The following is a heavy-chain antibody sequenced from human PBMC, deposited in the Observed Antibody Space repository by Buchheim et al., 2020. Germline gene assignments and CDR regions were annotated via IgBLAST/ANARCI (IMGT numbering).Heavy chain of an antibody. J-gene: IGHJ4*02. CDR3: ARDPPDSGGATFIDY. D-gene: IGHD1-26*01. V-gene: IGHV3-48*03. CDR2: ISPGGTTI. Sequence: EVQLVESGGGLVQPGGSLGLSCAASGFSLSSYEMNWVRQAPGKGLEWVSYISPGGTTIYYADSVKGRFTISRDNAKNSVYLQMNDLIVDDTAVYYCARDPPDSGGATFIDYWGQGTL. CDR1: GFSLSSYE.